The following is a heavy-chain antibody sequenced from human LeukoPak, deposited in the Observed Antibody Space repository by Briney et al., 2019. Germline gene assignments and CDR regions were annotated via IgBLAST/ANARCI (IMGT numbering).Heavy chain of an antibody. CDR2: IYYSGST. J-gene: IGHJ3*02. CDR1: VGSISSGDYY. V-gene: IGHV4-30-4*08. Sequence: SQTLSLTCTVSVGSISSGDYYWSWIRQPPGKGLEWIGYIYYSGSTYYNPSLKSRVTISVDTSKNQFSLKLSSVTAADTAVYYCARPYAGIGDAFDIWGQGTMVTVSS. CDR3: ARPYAGIGDAFDI. D-gene: IGHD2-8*01.